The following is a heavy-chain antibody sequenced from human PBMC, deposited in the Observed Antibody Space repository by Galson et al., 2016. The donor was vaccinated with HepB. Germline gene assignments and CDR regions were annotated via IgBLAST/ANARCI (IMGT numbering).Heavy chain of an antibody. CDR2: MSSDGSNI. J-gene: IGHJ5*02. Sequence: SLRLSCAASGVTFSGYGMHWIRQGPGKGLEWVAAMSSDGSNIFYVDSVKGRFTISRDNSKNTLYLQMNSLRAEDTALYYCAREYYSITSLLYNWFDPWGQGTLVTVSS. CDR3: AREYYSITSLLYNWFDP. D-gene: IGHD2-2*01. V-gene: IGHV3-30*03. CDR1: GVTFSGYG.